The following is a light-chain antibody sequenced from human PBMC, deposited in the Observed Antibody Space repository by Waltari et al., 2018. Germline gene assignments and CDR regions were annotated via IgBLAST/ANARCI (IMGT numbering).Light chain of an antibody. J-gene: IGLJ2*01. V-gene: IGLV2-8*01. CDR1: SSDVGGYNY. Sequence: QSALTQPPSASGSPGQSLTIPCTGTSSDVGGYNYVPWYQQPPGKAPKLMIYDVNKRPSGVPDRFSGSKSGNTASLTVSGLQTEDEADYYCSSYAGSNNLGVFGGGTKLTVL. CDR3: SSYAGSNNLGV. CDR2: DVN.